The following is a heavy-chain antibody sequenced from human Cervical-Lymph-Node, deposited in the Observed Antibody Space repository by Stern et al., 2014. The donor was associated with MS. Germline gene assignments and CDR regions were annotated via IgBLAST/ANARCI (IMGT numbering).Heavy chain of an antibody. CDR2: IFWDDDK. D-gene: IGHD5-24*01. CDR1: GLSLSTRGVA. CDR3: AHSSPRVDGLDY. J-gene: IGHJ4*02. Sequence: QVTLRESGPTLVKPTQTLTLTCTFSGLSLSTRGVAVAWIRLPPGKALEWLALIFWDDDKCYTPASERLFTITRDTSKNKVVLKLTNVDPVDTGTYYCAHSSPRVDGLDYWGQGTLVAVSS. V-gene: IGHV2-5*02.